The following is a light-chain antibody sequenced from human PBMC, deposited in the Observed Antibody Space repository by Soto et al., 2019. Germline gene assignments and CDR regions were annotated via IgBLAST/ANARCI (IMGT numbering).Light chain of an antibody. Sequence: DIQMTQSPSSLSASVGDRVTITCRASQGINNHLGWYQQRPGKAPKRLIYAASKLEGGVPSRFSGSGSGTEFTLTISSLQPEDFATYYCLQHNTYPFTFGPGTKVDVK. J-gene: IGKJ3*01. CDR2: AAS. V-gene: IGKV1-17*01. CDR3: LQHNTYPFT. CDR1: QGINNH.